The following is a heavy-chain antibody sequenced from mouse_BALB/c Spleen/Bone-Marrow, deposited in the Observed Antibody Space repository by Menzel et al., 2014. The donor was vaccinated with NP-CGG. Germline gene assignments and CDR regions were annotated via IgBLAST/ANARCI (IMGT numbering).Heavy chain of an antibody. Sequence: QVQLQQSGAELVMPGASVNLSCRASGYTFTSYWINWVKQRPGQGLEWIGNIYPSDSYTNYNQRFKDKATLTVDKSSSTAYMQLSSPTSEDSAVYYCTRYGNSHYYAMDYWGQGTSVTVSS. J-gene: IGHJ4*01. D-gene: IGHD1-1*01. CDR3: TRYGNSHYYAMDY. CDR1: GYTFTSYW. V-gene: IGHV1-69*01. CDR2: IYPSDSYT.